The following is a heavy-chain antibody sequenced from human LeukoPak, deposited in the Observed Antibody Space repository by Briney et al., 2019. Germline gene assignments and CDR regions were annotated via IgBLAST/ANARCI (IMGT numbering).Heavy chain of an antibody. CDR2: INHSGST. D-gene: IGHD6-19*01. V-gene: IGHV4-34*01. Sequence: SETLSLTCAVYGGSFSGYYWSWIRQPPGKGLEWIGEINHSGSTNYNPSLKSRVTISVDTSKNQFSLKLSSVTAADTAVYYCARGEAVAGLDYWGQGTLVTVSS. CDR1: GGSFSGYY. CDR3: ARGEAVAGLDY. J-gene: IGHJ4*02.